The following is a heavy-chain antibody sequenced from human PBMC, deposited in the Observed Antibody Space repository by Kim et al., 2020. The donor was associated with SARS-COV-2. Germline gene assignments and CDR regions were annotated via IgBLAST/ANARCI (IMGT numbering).Heavy chain of an antibody. D-gene: IGHD2-8*01. J-gene: IGHJ4*02. CDR3: ATERLMVYAIRKEEFDY. V-gene: IGHV3-30*03. Sequence: GGSLRLSCAASGFTFSSYGMHWVRQAPGKGLEWVAVISYDGSNKYYADSVKGRFTISRDNSKNTLYLQMNSLRAEDTAVYYCATERLMVYAIRKEEFDYWGQGTLVTVSS. CDR2: ISYDGSNK. CDR1: GFTFSSYG.